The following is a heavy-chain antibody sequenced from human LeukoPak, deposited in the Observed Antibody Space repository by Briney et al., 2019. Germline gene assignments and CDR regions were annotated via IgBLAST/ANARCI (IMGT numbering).Heavy chain of an antibody. CDR1: GFTFDEYT. J-gene: IGHJ4*02. CDR2: IGWDSDSK. CDR3: AKDRSRSYSSFDS. D-gene: IGHD6-19*01. V-gene: IGHV3-43*01. Sequence: PGGSLRLSCAAFGFTFDEYTMHWVRQVPGKGLEWVSVIGWDSDSKYYLESVKGRFTISRDNTKNSLYLQMNSLRTEDTAFYYCAKDRSRSYSSFDSWGRGTLVTVSS.